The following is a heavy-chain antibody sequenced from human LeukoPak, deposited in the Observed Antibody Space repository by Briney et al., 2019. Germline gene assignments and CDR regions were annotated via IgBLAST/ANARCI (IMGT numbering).Heavy chain of an antibody. CDR1: GFTFSSYS. Sequence: GGSLRLSCAASGFTFSSYSMNWVHQAPGKGLEWVSSISSSSSYIYYADSVKGRFTISRDNAKNSLYLQMNSLRAEDTAVYYCARATVDDYVWGSYRYAAFDYWGQGTLVTVSS. V-gene: IGHV3-21*01. CDR3: ARATVDDYVWGSYRYAAFDY. CDR2: ISSSSSYI. D-gene: IGHD3-16*02. J-gene: IGHJ4*02.